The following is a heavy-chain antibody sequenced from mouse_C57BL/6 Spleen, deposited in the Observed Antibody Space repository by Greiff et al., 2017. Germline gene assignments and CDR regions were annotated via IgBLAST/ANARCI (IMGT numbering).Heavy chain of an antibody. CDR2: ISSGSSTI. D-gene: IGHD1-1*01. CDR1: GFTFSDYG. V-gene: IGHV5-17*01. CDR3: ARVYYGSHYAMDY. J-gene: IGHJ4*01. Sequence: EVQVVESGGGLVKPGGSLKLSYAASGFTFSDYGMHWVRQAPEKGLEWVAYISSGSSTIYYADTVKGRFTISRDNAKNTLFLQMTSLRSEDTAMYYCARVYYGSHYAMDYWGQGTSVTVSS.